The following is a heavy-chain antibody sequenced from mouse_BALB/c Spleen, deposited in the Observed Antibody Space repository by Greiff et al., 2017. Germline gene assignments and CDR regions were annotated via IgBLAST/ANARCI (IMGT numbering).Heavy chain of an antibody. Sequence: VQLQQSGAELVRSGASVKLSCTASGFNIKDYYMHWVKQRPEQGLEWIGWIDPENGDTEYAPKFQGKATMTADTSSNTAYLQLSSLTSEDTAVYYCNALYYGNAMEDGGQGTSGTVSS. CDR2: IDPENGDT. D-gene: IGHD2-1*01. J-gene: IGHJ4*01. V-gene: IGHV14-4*02. CDR1: GFNIKDYY. CDR3: NALYYGNAMED.